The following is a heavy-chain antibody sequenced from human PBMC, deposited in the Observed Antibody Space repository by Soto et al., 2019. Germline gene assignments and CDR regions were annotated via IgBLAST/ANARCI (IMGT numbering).Heavy chain of an antibody. CDR1: GGSISSYY. CDR3: ARYILWFGESAKNYYYYGMDV. CDR2: TYYSGST. J-gene: IGHJ6*02. V-gene: IGHV4-59*01. D-gene: IGHD3-10*01. Sequence: SETLSLTCTVSGGSISSYYWSWIRQPPGKGLEWIGYTYYSGSTNYNPSLKSRVTISVDTSKNQFSLKLSSVTAADTAVYYCARYILWFGESAKNYYYYGMDVWGQGTTVTVSS.